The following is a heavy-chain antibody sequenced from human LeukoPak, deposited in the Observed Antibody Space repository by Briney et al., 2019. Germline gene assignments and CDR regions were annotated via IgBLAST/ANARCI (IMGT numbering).Heavy chain of an antibody. CDR3: ARDFGNSYRPAMGYYYYYMDV. CDR2: ISYDGSNK. Sequence: PGGSLRLSCAASGFTFSSYGMHWVRQAPGKGLEWVAVISYDGSNKYYADSVKGRFTISRDNSKNTLYLQMNSLRAEDTAVYYCARDFGNSYRPAMGYYYYYMDVWGKGTTVTVSS. D-gene: IGHD4-23*01. J-gene: IGHJ6*03. V-gene: IGHV3-30*03. CDR1: GFTFSSYG.